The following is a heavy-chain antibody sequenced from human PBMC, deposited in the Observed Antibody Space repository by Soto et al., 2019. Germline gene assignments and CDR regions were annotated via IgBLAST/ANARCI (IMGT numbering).Heavy chain of an antibody. D-gene: IGHD1-1*01. CDR3: AGATGRY. CDR2: IYSGGNT. CDR1: GFTVSSNY. Sequence: EVQLVETGGGLIQPGGSLRLSCTASGFTVSSNYMTWVRQAPGKGLEWVSVIYSGGNTYYADSVKGRFTSSRDKSKNTRYLQMNSLRAEDTAVYYCAGATGRYWGKGNLVTVSS. J-gene: IGHJ4*02. V-gene: IGHV3-53*02.